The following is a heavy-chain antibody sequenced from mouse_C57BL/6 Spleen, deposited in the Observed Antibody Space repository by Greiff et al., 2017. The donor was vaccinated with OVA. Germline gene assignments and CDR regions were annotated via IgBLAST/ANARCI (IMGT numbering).Heavy chain of an antibody. CDR3: AREVYYGNPDY. CDR1: GYTFTSYW. Sequence: QVQLQQPGAELVKPGASVKLSCKASGYTFTSYWMHWVKQRPGQGLEWIGMIHPNSGSTNYNEKFKSKATLTVDKSSSTAYMQLSSLTSEDSAVYYCAREVYYGNPDYWGQGTTLTVSS. V-gene: IGHV1-64*01. J-gene: IGHJ2*01. CDR2: IHPNSGST. D-gene: IGHD2-1*01.